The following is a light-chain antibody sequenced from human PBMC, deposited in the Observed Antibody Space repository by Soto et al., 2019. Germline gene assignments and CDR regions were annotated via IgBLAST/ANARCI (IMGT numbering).Light chain of an antibody. J-gene: IGKJ1*01. CDR1: QYINTR. Sequence: EIVLTQSPATLSSLPVDRVTLSCRASQYINTRLAWYQHRPGQAPRLLIYQTSIRAAGIPARFSGSGSGTEFTLTINSLQSEDFAVYYCQQYNNWWTFGQGTKVDIK. CDR3: QQYNNWWT. V-gene: IGKV3-15*01. CDR2: QTS.